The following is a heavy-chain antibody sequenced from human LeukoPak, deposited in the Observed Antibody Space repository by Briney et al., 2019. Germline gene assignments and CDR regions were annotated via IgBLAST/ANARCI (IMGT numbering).Heavy chain of an antibody. Sequence: GGGLRLPRAVSGITLRNYGLSWVRQAPGKGLEGVAGNNESGGKKNYADSVKGRFAISRDNPKNTLYRQMNSLRAEDTAVYFWAKRGVVIRVVLVGFHKEAYYFDSWGQGALVTVSS. CDR1: GITLRNYG. V-gene: IGHV3-23*01. CDR3: AKRGVVIRVVLVGFHKEAYYFDS. D-gene: IGHD3-10*01. J-gene: IGHJ4*02. CDR2: NNESGGKK.